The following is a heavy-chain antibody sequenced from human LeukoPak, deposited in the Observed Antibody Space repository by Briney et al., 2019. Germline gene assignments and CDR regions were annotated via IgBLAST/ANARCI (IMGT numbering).Heavy chain of an antibody. CDR2: ISGSGGST. CDR1: GFTFSSYA. D-gene: IGHD6-19*01. Sequence: GGSLRLSCAASGFTFSSYAMSWVRQAPGKGLEWVSAISGSGGSTYYADSVKGRFTISRDNSKNTLYLQMNSLRAEDTAVYYCAKVTAVAGTETSDYYGMDVWGQGTTVTVSS. V-gene: IGHV3-23*01. CDR3: AKVTAVAGTETSDYYGMDV. J-gene: IGHJ6*02.